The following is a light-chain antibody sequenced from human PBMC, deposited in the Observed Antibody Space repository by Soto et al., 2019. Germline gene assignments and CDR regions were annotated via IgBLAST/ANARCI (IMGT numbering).Light chain of an antibody. CDR3: CSYAGQYTFV. J-gene: IGLJ1*01. V-gene: IGLV2-11*01. CDR2: DVD. CDR1: SGDVGAYNY. Sequence: QSVLTQRRSVSGSPGQSVTLSCAGTSGDVGAYNYVSWYQHPPGAAPKLIIYDVDKRPSGVPDRFSGSKSGNTASLTISGLRTEDEADYYCCSYAGQYTFVFGTGTKVTVL.